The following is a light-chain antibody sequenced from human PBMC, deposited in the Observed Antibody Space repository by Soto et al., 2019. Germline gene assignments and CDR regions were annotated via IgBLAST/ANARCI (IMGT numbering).Light chain of an antibody. J-gene: IGKJ2*01. CDR2: GAS. V-gene: IGKV3-20*01. Sequence: EIVLTQSPGTLSLSPGERATLSCRASQSVSSNYLAWYQQKPGQAPRLLMYGASSRATGIPDRFSGSGSGTDFTLTISRLEPEDFAVYYCQRYGDSPPMYTFGQGTKLEIK. CDR3: QRYGDSPPMYT. CDR1: QSVSSNY.